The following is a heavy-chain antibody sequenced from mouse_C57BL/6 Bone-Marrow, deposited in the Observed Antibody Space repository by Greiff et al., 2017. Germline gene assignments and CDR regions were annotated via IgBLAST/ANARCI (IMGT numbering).Heavy chain of an antibody. CDR3: ARGDYYGSSCFDY. Sequence: VKLVESGPELVKPGASVKISCKASGYAFSSSWMNWVKQRPGKGLEWIGRIYPGDGDTNYNGKFKGKATLTADKSSSTAYMQLSSLTSESSAVYFCARGDYYGSSCFDYWGQGTTLTVSS. V-gene: IGHV1-82*01. CDR1: GYAFSSSW. D-gene: IGHD1-1*01. CDR2: IYPGDGDT. J-gene: IGHJ2*01.